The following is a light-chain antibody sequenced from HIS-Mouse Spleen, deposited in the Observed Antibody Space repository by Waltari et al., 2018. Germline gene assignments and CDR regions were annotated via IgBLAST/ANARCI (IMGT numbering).Light chain of an antibody. CDR3: QQYNSYLT. CDR1: QRISSW. J-gene: IGKJ3*01. Sequence: DIQMTQSPSTLSASVGDRVTITCRASQRISSWLACYQQKPGKAPKLLIYKASSLESGVPSRFSGSGSGTEFTLTISSLQPDDFATYYCQQYNSYLTFGPGTKVDIK. CDR2: KAS. V-gene: IGKV1-5*03.